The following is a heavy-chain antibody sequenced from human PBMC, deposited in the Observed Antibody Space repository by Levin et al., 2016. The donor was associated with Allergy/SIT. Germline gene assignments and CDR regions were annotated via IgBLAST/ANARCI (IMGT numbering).Heavy chain of an antibody. J-gene: IGHJ4*02. Sequence: SETLSLTCTVSGGSISSYYWSWIRQPPGKGLEWIGSIYYSGSTYYNPSLKSRVTISVDTSKNQFSLKLSSVTAADTAVYYCARQGGDLESANFDYWGQGTLVTVSS. D-gene: IGHD2-21*01. CDR1: GGSISSYY. V-gene: IGHV4-59*05. CDR3: ARQGGDLESANFDY. CDR2: IYYSGST.